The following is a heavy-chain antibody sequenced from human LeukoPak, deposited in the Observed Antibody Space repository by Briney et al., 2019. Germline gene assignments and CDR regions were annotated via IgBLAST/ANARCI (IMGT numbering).Heavy chain of an antibody. D-gene: IGHD6-13*01. J-gene: IGHJ4*02. CDR2: IYYSGST. CDR3: ARVGQQPIKYFDY. V-gene: IGHV4-59*01. Sequence: SETLSLTCTVSGGSISSYYWSWIRQPPGKGLEWIGYIYYSGSTNYNPSLKSRVTISVDTSKNQFSPKLSSVTAADTAVYYCARVGQQPIKYFDYWGQGTLVTVSS. CDR1: GGSISSYY.